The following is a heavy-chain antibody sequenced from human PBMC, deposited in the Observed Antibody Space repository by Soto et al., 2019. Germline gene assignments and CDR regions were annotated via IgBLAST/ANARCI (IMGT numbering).Heavy chain of an antibody. J-gene: IGHJ4*02. CDR2: ISGSSGNA. D-gene: IGHD3-16*01. Sequence: QVQLVQSGAEVKNPGASVKVSCKTSGYTFTKYGVGWVRQAPGQGLEWMGWISGSSGNANYAEKVQGRITLTTDTSRSTADIELRSLRSDDTAVYYCAREMAGLGGEYDYWGQGTLVTVSS. CDR1: GYTFTKYG. CDR3: AREMAGLGGEYDY. V-gene: IGHV1-18*01.